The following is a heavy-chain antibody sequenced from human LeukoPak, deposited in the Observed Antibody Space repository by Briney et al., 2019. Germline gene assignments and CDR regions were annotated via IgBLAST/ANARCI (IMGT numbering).Heavy chain of an antibody. Sequence: GASVKVSCKASGYIFSAYTIHWVRQAPGQRFEWMGWIDADTGDTRYSQKFQGRVTMTRDTSTSTVYMELSSLRSEDTAVYYCAKDQRWESPHYLDSWGQGTLVTVSS. D-gene: IGHD1-26*01. CDR2: IDADTGDT. CDR1: GYIFSAYT. V-gene: IGHV1-3*01. J-gene: IGHJ4*02. CDR3: AKDQRWESPHYLDS.